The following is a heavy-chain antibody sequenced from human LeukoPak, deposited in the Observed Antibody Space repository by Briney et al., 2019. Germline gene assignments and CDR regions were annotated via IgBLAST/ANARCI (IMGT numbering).Heavy chain of an antibody. D-gene: IGHD1-14*01. CDR1: GYTFTDYD. CDR2: TSTYDGNT. Sequence: GASVKVSCKATGYTFTDYDIHWLRRAPGQGLEWMGWTSTYDGNTKNAANLQGRVTMTTDTSTNTAYMELRSLRSDDTAVYYCTRTGFGTTGFPFDYWGQGSLVTVSS. CDR3: TRTGFGTTGFPFDY. V-gene: IGHV1-18*04. J-gene: IGHJ4*02.